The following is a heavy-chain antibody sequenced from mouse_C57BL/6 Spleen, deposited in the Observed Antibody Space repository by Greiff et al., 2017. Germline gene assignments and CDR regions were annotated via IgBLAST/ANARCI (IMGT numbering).Heavy chain of an antibody. J-gene: IGHJ4*01. CDR3: ARGDDYAYAMDY. D-gene: IGHD2-4*01. CDR2: IYPGGGYT. CDR1: GYTFTNYW. Sequence: VQLQQSGAELVRPGTSVKMSCKASGYTFTNYWIGWAKQRPGHGLEWIGDIYPGGGYTNYNEKFKGKATLTAAKSSSTAYMQFSSLTSEDSAIYYCARGDDYAYAMDYWGQGTSVTVSS. V-gene: IGHV1-63*01.